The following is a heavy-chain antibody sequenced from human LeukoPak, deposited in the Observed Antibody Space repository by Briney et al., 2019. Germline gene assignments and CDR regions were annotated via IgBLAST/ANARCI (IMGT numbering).Heavy chain of an antibody. CDR3: ARGRTPDYYGSGSYYKGGFDY. Sequence: SETLSLTCAVDGGSFSGYYWSWIRHPPGKGVEWIGEINHSGSTNYNPPLKSRATITADTSKNQIPLNLSAVTAADTVVYYCARGRTPDYYGSGSYYKGGFDYWGQGTLVTVSS. V-gene: IGHV4-34*01. J-gene: IGHJ4*02. CDR2: INHSGST. D-gene: IGHD3-10*01. CDR1: GGSFSGYY.